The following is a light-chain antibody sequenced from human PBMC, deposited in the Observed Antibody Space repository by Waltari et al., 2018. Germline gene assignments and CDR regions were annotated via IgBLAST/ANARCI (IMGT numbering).Light chain of an antibody. CDR2: DNN. V-gene: IGLV1-51*01. CDR1: SSNIGRYY. J-gene: IGLJ7*01. CDR3: GAWDSSLSVGF. Sequence: QSVLTQPPSVSGDPGQRVTISCTGSSSNIGRYYVYWYQQFPGTAPKLLIYDNNNRPSGISDRFSGSKSGTSASLTITGLQPGDEADYYCGAWDSSLSVGFFGGGTRLTVL.